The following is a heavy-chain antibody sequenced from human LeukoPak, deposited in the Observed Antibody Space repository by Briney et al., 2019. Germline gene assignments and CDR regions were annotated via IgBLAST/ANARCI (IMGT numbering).Heavy chain of an antibody. V-gene: IGHV3-33*01. CDR1: GFSFSNYD. D-gene: IGHD4-17*01. CDR3: ARGDPTVTTKQNLDY. J-gene: IGHJ4*02. Sequence: PGGSLRLSCAASGFSFSNYDMHWVRQAPGKGLEWVAVIWYDGSNKYYADSVKGRFTISRDNSKNTLYLQMYSLRVEDTAVYYCARGDPTVTTKQNLDYWGQGTLVTVSS. CDR2: IWYDGSNK.